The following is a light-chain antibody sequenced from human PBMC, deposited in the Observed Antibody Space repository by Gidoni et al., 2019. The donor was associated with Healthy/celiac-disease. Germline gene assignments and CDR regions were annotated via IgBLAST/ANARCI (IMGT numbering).Light chain of an antibody. Sequence: DIQMPHSPSSLSASVGDRVTITCRASQGISNSLAWYQQKPGKAPKLLLYAASRLESGVPSRFSGSGSGTDYTLTISSLQPEDFATYYCQQYYSTPQTFGQGTKVEIK. CDR3: QQYYSTPQT. J-gene: IGKJ1*01. CDR1: QGISNS. CDR2: AAS. V-gene: IGKV1-NL1*01.